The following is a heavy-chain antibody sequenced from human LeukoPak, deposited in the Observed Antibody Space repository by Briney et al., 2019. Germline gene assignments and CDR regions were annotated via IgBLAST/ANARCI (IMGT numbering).Heavy chain of an antibody. CDR3: AREVEYQLLFVFDY. CDR2: INPNSGGT. CDR1: GYTFTGYY. J-gene: IGHJ4*02. Sequence: ASVKVSCKASGYTFTGYYMHWVRQAPGQGREWRGWINPNSGGTNYAQKFQGRVTMTRDTSISTAYMELSRLRSDDTAVYYCAREVEYQLLFVFDYWGQGTLVTVSS. V-gene: IGHV1-2*02. D-gene: IGHD2-2*01.